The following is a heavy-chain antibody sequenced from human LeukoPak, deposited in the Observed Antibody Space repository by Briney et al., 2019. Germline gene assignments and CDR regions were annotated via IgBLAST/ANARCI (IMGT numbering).Heavy chain of an antibody. CDR2: ISSSGSTI. D-gene: IGHD3-10*02. CDR1: GFTLSSHS. V-gene: IGHV3-48*04. CDR3: AELGITMIGGV. Sequence: GESLRLSCAASGFTLSSHSMNWVRQAPGEGLEWVSYISSSGSTIYYADSVKGRFTISRDNAKNSLYLQMNSLRAEDTAVYYCAELGITMIGGVWGKGTTVTISS. J-gene: IGHJ6*04.